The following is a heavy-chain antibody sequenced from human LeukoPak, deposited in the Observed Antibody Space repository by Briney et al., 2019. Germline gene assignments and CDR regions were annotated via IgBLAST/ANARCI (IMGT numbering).Heavy chain of an antibody. Sequence: EASVKVSCKASGYTFISYGITWVRQAPGQGLEWMGWISGDNGNTNYAQSLQDRVTMTTDTSTSTAYMELGSLRSDDTAVYYCARWTRYSGTYYDAFDFWAKEHWSPSLQ. CDR3: ARWTRYSGTYYDAFDF. CDR2: ISGDNGNT. V-gene: IGHV1-18*04. CDR1: GYTFISYG. D-gene: IGHD1-26*01. J-gene: IGHJ3*01.